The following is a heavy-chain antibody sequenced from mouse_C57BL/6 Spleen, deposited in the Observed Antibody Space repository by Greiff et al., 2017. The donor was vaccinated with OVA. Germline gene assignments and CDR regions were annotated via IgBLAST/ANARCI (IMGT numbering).Heavy chain of an antibody. CDR1: GYTFTDYN. J-gene: IGHJ1*03. CDR2: INPNNGGT. CDR3: AIYSYWYFDV. D-gene: IGHD2-1*01. V-gene: IGHV1-22*01. Sequence: VQLKQSGPELVKPGASVKMSCKASGYTFTDYNMHWVKQSHGKSLEWIGYINPNNGGTSYNQKFKGKATLTVSKSSSTAYMELRSLTSEDSAVYYCAIYSYWYFDVWGTGTTVTVSS.